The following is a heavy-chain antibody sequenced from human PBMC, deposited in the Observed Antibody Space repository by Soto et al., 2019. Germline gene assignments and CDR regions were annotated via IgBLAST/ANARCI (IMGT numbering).Heavy chain of an antibody. J-gene: IGHJ5*02. V-gene: IGHV5-10-1*01. Sequence: PGESLKISCKGSGYGFTSYWISWVRQMPGKGLEWMGRIDPSDSYTNYSPSFQGHVTISADKSISTAYLQWSSLKASDTAMYYCARVSTYYDILTGPGWFDPWGQGTLVTVSS. CDR3: ARVSTYYDILTGPGWFDP. D-gene: IGHD3-9*01. CDR2: IDPSDSYT. CDR1: GYGFTSYW.